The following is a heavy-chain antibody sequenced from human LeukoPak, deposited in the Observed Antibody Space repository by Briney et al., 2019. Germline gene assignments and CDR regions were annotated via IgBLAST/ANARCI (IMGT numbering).Heavy chain of an antibody. J-gene: IGHJ4*02. CDR1: GFTFSSYS. Sequence: GGSLRLSCAASGFTFSSYSMNWVRRAPGKGLEWVSYISSSSSTIYYADSVKGRFTISRDNAKNSLYLQMNSLRAEDTAVYYCARDLGVVSHYYFDYWGQGTLVTVSS. V-gene: IGHV3-48*01. CDR2: ISSSSSTI. D-gene: IGHD2/OR15-2a*01. CDR3: ARDLGVVSHYYFDY.